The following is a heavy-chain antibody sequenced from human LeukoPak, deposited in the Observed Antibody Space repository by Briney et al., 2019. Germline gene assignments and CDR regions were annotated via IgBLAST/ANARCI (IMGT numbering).Heavy chain of an antibody. CDR1: GFTFSNYG. V-gene: IGHV3-30*02. CDR3: AKDCGGDCHVYC. J-gene: IGHJ4*02. CDR2: IWPDGINQ. Sequence: GGSLRLSCAASGFTFSNYGMHWVRQAPGKGLDWVAAIWPDGINQDYADSVRGRFTISRDNSKKILYLQMTSLGAEDTALYYCAKDCGGDCHVYCWGQGTLVTVSS. D-gene: IGHD2-21*02.